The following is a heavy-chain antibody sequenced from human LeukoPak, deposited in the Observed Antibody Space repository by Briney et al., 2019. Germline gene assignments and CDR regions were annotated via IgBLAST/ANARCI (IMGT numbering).Heavy chain of an antibody. CDR1: GFTFSDYY. CDR2: ISSSGSTI. CDR3: AKDMYYDSSGPVFDY. Sequence: GGSLRLSCAASGFTFSDYYMSWIRQAPGKGLEWVSYISSSGSTIYYADSVKGRFTISRDNAKKSLYLQMNSPRAEDTAVYYCAKDMYYDSSGPVFDYWGQGTLVTVSS. V-gene: IGHV3-11*01. J-gene: IGHJ4*02. D-gene: IGHD3-22*01.